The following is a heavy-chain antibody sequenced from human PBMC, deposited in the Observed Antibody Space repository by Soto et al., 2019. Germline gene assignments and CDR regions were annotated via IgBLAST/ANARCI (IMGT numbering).Heavy chain of an antibody. J-gene: IGHJ1*01. Sequence: DVQLLESGGGLVQPGGSLRLSCAASGFTFRNYAMTWVRQAPGKGLEWVSAITGSGVGTFYADSMKGRFTISRDNSKNTLFLQMNTLTPEDTAVYYCAKLPEIGVAGTEYFQYWGQGTLVTVSS. CDR1: GFTFRNYA. V-gene: IGHV3-23*01. D-gene: IGHD6-19*01. CDR2: ITGSGVGT. CDR3: AKLPEIGVAGTEYFQY.